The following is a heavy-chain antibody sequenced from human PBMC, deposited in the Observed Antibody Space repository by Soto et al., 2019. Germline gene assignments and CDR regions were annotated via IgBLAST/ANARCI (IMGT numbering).Heavy chain of an antibody. D-gene: IGHD4-17*01. CDR2: ISSSSSYI. V-gene: IGHV3-21*01. CDR1: GFTFSSYS. CDR3: ARVNYGDYVANGMDV. J-gene: IGHJ6*02. Sequence: EVQLVESGGGLVKPGGSLRLSCAASGFTFSSYSMNWVRQAPGKGLEWVSSISSSSSYIYYADSVKGRFTISRDNAKNSLYLQMNSLRAEDTAVYYCARVNYGDYVANGMDVWGQGTTATVSS.